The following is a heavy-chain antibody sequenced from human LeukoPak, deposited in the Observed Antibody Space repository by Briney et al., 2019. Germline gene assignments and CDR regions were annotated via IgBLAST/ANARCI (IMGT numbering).Heavy chain of an antibody. CDR1: GFTFSSYA. CDR3: AKPPGAVAGTGP. CDR2: ISGSGGST. J-gene: IGHJ4*02. V-gene: IGHV3-23*01. Sequence: GGSLRLSCAASGFTFSSYAMSWVRQAPGKGLERVSAISGSGGSTYYADSVKGRLTISRDNSKNTLYLQMNSLRAEDTAVYYCAKPPGAVAGTGPWGQGTLVTVSS. D-gene: IGHD6-19*01.